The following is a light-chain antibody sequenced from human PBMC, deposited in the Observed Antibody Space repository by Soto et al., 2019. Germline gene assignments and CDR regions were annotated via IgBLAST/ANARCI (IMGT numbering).Light chain of an antibody. Sequence: QSVFTQPPSVSAAPGQKVTISCSGGSSNIGTNYVSWYQHFPGTAPQLLIYDNNKRPSGIPDRFSGSKSGTSATLGITGLQTGYEDDYYCVTWDNSLSAPAVFGGGTKLTVL. CDR1: SSNIGTNY. V-gene: IGLV1-51*01. CDR2: DNN. CDR3: VTWDNSLSAPAV. J-gene: IGLJ2*01.